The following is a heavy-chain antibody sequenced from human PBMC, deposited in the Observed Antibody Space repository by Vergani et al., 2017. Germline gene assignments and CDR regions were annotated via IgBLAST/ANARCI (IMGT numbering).Heavy chain of an antibody. D-gene: IGHD6-6*01. J-gene: IGHJ4*02. CDR2: IYYSGST. Sequence: QVQLQESGPGLVKPSETLPLTCTVSGGSISSYYWSWIRQPPGKGLEWIGYIYYSGSTNYNPSLKSRVTISVDTPKNQFSLKLSSVTAADTAVYYCAREGYSSSSFDYWGQGTLVTVSS. V-gene: IGHV4-59*01. CDR3: AREGYSSSSFDY. CDR1: GGSISSYY.